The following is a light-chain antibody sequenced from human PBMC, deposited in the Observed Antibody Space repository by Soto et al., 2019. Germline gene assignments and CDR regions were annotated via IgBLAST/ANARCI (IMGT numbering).Light chain of an antibody. V-gene: IGKV3-20*01. CDR1: QSVSRTY. J-gene: IGKJ1*01. CDR2: ATS. CDR3: QQYGRSGT. Sequence: EIVLTQSPGTLSLSPGERATLSCRASQSVSRTYLDWYQHKPVQAPRLLIYATSSMATGIPDRFSGSGSWTDFTLTISRLEPEDFAVYYCQQYGRSGTFGQGTKVEIK.